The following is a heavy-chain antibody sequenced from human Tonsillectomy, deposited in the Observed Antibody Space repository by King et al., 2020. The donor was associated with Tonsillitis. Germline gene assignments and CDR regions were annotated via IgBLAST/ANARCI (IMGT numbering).Heavy chain of an antibody. CDR3: AKEQPDYGDAFDY. D-gene: IGHD4-17*01. J-gene: IGHJ4*02. CDR1: GFTFSSYA. V-gene: IGHV3-23*03. Sequence: VQLVESGGGLVQPGGSLRLSCAASGFTFSSYAMSWVRQAPGKGLEWVSTIYSRGSSTYYADSVKGRFTISRDDSKNTLYLQMNSLRAEDTAVYYCAKEQPDYGDAFDYWGQGTLVTVSS. CDR2: IYSRGSST.